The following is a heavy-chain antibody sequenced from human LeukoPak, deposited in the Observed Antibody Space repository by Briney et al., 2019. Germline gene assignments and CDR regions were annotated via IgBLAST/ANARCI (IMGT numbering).Heavy chain of an antibody. Sequence: GGSLRLSCAASGFTFRTYGMNWVRQAPGKGLEWISYINSNSDTVHYSNSVEGRFTSSRDNANNSLYLQMNSLRAEDTAVYYCARDSPRGYSGYDPVDYWGQGTLVTVSS. J-gene: IGHJ4*02. V-gene: IGHV3-48*04. CDR3: ARDSPRGYSGYDPVDY. CDR1: GFTFRTYG. CDR2: INSNSDTV. D-gene: IGHD5-12*01.